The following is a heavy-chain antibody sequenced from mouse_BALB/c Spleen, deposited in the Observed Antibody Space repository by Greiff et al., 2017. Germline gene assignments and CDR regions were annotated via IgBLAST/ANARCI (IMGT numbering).Heavy chain of an antibody. CDR3: ARGGYDWYFDV. CDR2: IDPANGNT. D-gene: IGHD2-2*01. J-gene: IGHJ1*01. V-gene: IGHV14-3*02. CDR1: GFNIKDTY. Sequence: EVQLKESGAELVKPGASVKLSCTASGFNIKDTYMHWVKQRPEQGLEWIGRIDPANGNTKYDPKFQGKATITADTSSNTAYLQLSSLTSEDTAVYYCARGGYDWYFDVWGAGTTVTVSS.